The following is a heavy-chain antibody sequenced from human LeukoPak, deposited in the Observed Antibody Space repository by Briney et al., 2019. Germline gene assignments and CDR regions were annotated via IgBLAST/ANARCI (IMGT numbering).Heavy chain of an antibody. Sequence: GGSLRLSCAASGFTFSSYSMNWVRQAPGKGLGWVSSISSSSNYIYYADSVKGRFTISRDNAKNSLYLQMNSLRAEDTAVYYCARDNDLLRYFDWPLDYWGQGTLVTVSS. CDR1: GFTFSSYS. CDR2: ISSSSNYI. D-gene: IGHD3-9*01. V-gene: IGHV3-21*01. CDR3: ARDNDLLRYFDWPLDY. J-gene: IGHJ4*02.